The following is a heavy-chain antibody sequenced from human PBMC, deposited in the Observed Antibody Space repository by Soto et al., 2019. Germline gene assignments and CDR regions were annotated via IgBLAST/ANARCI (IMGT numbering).Heavy chain of an antibody. D-gene: IGHD5-18*01. Sequence: GGSLRLSCSASGFTFSSYAMHWVRQAPGKGLEWVAVISYDGSNKYYADSVKGRFTISRDNSKNTLYLQMNSLRAEDTAVYYCAKPNRGYSYGYLEVYFDYWGQGTLVTVSS. CDR3: AKPNRGYSYGYLEVYFDY. J-gene: IGHJ4*02. CDR2: ISYDGSNK. V-gene: IGHV3-30*18. CDR1: GFTFSSYA.